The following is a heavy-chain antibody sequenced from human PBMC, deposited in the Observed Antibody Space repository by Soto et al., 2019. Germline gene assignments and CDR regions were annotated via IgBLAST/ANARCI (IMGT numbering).Heavy chain of an antibody. CDR2: IYYSGST. CDR1: GGSISSGGYY. D-gene: IGHD3-3*01. J-gene: IGHJ6*02. CDR3: ASNYYDFWSGYYNDGMDV. V-gene: IGHV4-31*03. Sequence: SETLSLTCTVSGGSISSGGYYWSWIRQHPGKGLEWIGYIYYSGSTYYNPSLKSRVTISVDTSKNQFSLKLSSVTAADTAVYYCASNYYDFWSGYYNDGMDVWGQGTTVTGS.